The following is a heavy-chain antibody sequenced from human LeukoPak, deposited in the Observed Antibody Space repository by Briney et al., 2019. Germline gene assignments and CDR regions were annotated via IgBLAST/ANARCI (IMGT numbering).Heavy chain of an antibody. CDR1: GFTVSSNY. CDR3: ANSLSSPGGATTEVFDY. Sequence: GGSLRLFCAASGFTVSSNYMSWVRQAPGKGLEWVSVIYSGGSTYYADSVKGRFTISRDNSKNTLYLQMNSLRAEDTAVYYCANSLSSPGGATTEVFDYWGQGTLVTVSS. D-gene: IGHD1-26*01. J-gene: IGHJ4*02. V-gene: IGHV3-66*01. CDR2: IYSGGST.